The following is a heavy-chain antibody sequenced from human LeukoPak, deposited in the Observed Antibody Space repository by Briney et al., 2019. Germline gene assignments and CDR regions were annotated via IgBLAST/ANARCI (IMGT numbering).Heavy chain of an antibody. D-gene: IGHD2-2*02. Sequence: PGGSLRLSCAASGFTFSSYGMHWVRQAPGKGLEWVAFIRYDVSNKYYADSVKGRFTISRDNSKNTLYLQMNSLRAEDTAVYYCAKDSLDIVVVPAAIGEGFDYWGQGTLVTVSS. J-gene: IGHJ4*02. CDR3: AKDSLDIVVVPAAIGEGFDY. V-gene: IGHV3-30*02. CDR1: GFTFSSYG. CDR2: IRYDVSNK.